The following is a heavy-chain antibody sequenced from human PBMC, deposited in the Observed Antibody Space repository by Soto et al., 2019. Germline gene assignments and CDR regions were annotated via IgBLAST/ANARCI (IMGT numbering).Heavy chain of an antibody. D-gene: IGHD1-26*01. J-gene: IGHJ4*02. CDR1: GDSITRSTYY. CDR2: IYYR. Sequence: QLQLQESGPGLVKPSETLSLTCTVSGDSITRSTYYWAWIRQPPGKGLEWIGSIYYRSPSLKSRVTISVDTSKNQISLKLRSVTAADTAVYYCARSKVGTDDLDYWGQGTLVTVSS. CDR3: ARSKVGTDDLDY. V-gene: IGHV4-39*01.